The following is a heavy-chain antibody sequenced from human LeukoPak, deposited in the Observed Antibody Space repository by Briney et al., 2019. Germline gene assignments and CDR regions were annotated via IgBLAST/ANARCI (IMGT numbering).Heavy chain of an antibody. V-gene: IGHV1-69*13. D-gene: IGHD2-2*01. Sequence: ASVKVSCKASGGTFSSYAISWVRQAPGQGLEWMGGIIPIFGTANYAQKFQGRVTITADESTSTAYMELSSLRSEDTAVYYCARVRVVPAADPYYYYYMDVWGKGTTVTISS. J-gene: IGHJ6*03. CDR1: GGTFSSYA. CDR3: ARVRVVPAADPYYYYYMDV. CDR2: IIPIFGTA.